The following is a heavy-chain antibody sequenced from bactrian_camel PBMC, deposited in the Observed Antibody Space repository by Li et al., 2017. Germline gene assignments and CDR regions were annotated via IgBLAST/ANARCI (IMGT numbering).Heavy chain of an antibody. D-gene: IGHD1*01. CDR2: TDSNGSP. V-gene: IGHV3S53*01. CDR3: AAASQWQGKIPTRDGTFLPNV. CDR1: GYTYSYDSYC. J-gene: IGHJ4*01. Sequence: VQLVESGGGSVQAGGSLRLSCVASGYTYSYDSYCMGWFRQAPGKEREAVATTDSNGSPTYAASVKGRFTISQDNAKATLYLQIDSLIPDDTAMYFCAAASQWQGKIPTRDGTFLPNVWGQGTQVTVS.